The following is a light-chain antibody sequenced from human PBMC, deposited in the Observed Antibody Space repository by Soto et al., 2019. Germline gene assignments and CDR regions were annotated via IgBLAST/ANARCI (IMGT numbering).Light chain of an antibody. V-gene: IGKV3-20*01. Sequence: EIGLTQSPGTLSLFPGERATLSCRASQSVSSSYLAWYQQKPGQAPRLLIYGASSRATGIPDRFSGSGSGTDFTLTISRLEPEDFAVYYCQQYGSSSYTFGQGTKLEIK. J-gene: IGKJ2*01. CDR3: QQYGSSSYT. CDR1: QSVSSSY. CDR2: GAS.